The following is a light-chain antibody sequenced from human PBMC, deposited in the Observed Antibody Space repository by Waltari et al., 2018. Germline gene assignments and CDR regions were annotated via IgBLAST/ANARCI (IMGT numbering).Light chain of an antibody. Sequence: SSELTQDPAVSVALGQTVRFTCQGDSLRTSYASWYQLKPGQAPVVVIYGKDKRPSWIPDRISGYSSGTTSSLTITGAQAEDEADYYCSSRNGRANEVVFAGGTKVTVL. J-gene: IGLJ3*02. V-gene: IGLV3-19*01. CDR2: GKD. CDR3: SSRNGRANEVV. CDR1: SLRTSY.